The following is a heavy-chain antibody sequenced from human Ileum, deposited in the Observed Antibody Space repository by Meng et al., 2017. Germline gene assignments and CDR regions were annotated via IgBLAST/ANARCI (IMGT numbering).Heavy chain of an antibody. CDR2: IYSSGGT. Sequence: ESGPGLVKPSTTLSLTCTFSGDSISGGGYYGTWIRQHPGKGLEWIVYIYSSGGTYYTPSLKSLVTISLDTSKYQFSLRLSSVTAADTAVYYCARIGFCSGRSCYGFFDYWGQGTLVTVSS. V-gene: IGHV4-31*01. D-gene: IGHD2-15*01. J-gene: IGHJ4*02. CDR1: GDSISGGGYY. CDR3: ARIGFCSGRSCYGFFDY.